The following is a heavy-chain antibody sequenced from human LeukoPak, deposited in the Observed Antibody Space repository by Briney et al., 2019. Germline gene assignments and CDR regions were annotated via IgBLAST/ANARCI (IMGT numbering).Heavy chain of an antibody. D-gene: IGHD3-10*01. Sequence: GGSLRLSCAASGFTFSSYWMSWVRQAPGKGLEWVSAISGSGGSTYYADSVKGRFTISRDNSKNTLYLQTNSLRAEDTAVYYCAKDPEDYGSGSRDYWGQGTLVTVSS. V-gene: IGHV3-23*01. CDR2: ISGSGGST. J-gene: IGHJ4*02. CDR3: AKDPEDYGSGSRDY. CDR1: GFTFSSYW.